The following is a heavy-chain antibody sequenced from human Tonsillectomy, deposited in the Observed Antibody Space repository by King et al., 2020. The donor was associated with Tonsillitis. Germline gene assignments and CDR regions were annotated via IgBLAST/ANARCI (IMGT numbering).Heavy chain of an antibody. CDR3: ARDGIYGDYVGWFDP. V-gene: IGHV1-2*02. Sequence: VQLVESGAEVKKPGASVKFSCKASGYTFTGYYMHWVRQAPGQGLEWMGWINPNSGGTNYAQKFQGRVTMTRDTSISTAYMELSRLRSDDTAVYYCARDGIYGDYVGWFDPWGQGTLVTVSS. CDR2: INPNSGGT. CDR1: GYTFTGYY. J-gene: IGHJ5*02. D-gene: IGHD4-17*01.